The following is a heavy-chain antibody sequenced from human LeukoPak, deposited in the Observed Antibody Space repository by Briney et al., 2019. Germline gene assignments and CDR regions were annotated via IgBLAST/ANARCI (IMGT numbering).Heavy chain of an antibody. D-gene: IGHD7-27*01. Sequence: PGGSRRLSCAASGFTFSSYGMHWVRQAPGKGLEWVAFIRYDGSNKYYADSVKGRFTISRDNSKNTLYLQMNSLRAEDTAVYYCARDSGGNWGITDYWGQGTLVTVSS. CDR3: ARDSGGNWGITDY. CDR1: GFTFSSYG. CDR2: IRYDGSNK. V-gene: IGHV3-30*02. J-gene: IGHJ4*02.